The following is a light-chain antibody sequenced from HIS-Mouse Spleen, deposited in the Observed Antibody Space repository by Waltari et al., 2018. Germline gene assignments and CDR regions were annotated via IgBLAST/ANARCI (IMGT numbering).Light chain of an antibody. CDR3: QSADSSGTYQDVV. Sequence: SYELTQPPSVSVSPGQTARITCSGDALPKQYAYWYQQKPGQAPVRGIYKDGGRPSGIPGRFSGSSSGTTVTLTISGVQAEDEADYYCQSADSSGTYQDVVFGGGTKLTVL. V-gene: IGLV3-25*03. J-gene: IGLJ2*01. CDR2: KDG. CDR1: ALPKQY.